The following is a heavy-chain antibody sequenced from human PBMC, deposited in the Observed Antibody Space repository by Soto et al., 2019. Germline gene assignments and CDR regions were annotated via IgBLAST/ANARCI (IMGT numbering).Heavy chain of an antibody. V-gene: IGHV4-31*03. J-gene: IGHJ2*01. CDR1: GGSIRSGGYY. Sequence: QVQLQESGPGLVKPSQTLSLACTVSGGSIRSGGYYWSWIRQHPGKGLEWIGYINYSGITYYNPSLKSRVTILVDTSKNQFSLKFSSVTAADTAVYYCARDREACDSRYWHFDLWGRGTLVTVSS. CDR2: INYSGIT. CDR3: ARDREACDSRYWHFDL. D-gene: IGHD3-22*01.